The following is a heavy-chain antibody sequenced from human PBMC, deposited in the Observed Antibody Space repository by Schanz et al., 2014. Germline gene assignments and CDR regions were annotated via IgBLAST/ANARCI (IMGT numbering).Heavy chain of an antibody. J-gene: IGHJ4*02. CDR3: ARDRRNADLDY. Sequence: EVQLVESGGGLVQPGGSLRLSCAASGFGFSSYSMNWVRQAPGKGLEWVSYISSASSTINYADSVKGRFTISRDNSKNTLYLQMNSLRAEDTALYYCARDRRNADLDYWGQGTLVTVSS. D-gene: IGHD1-1*01. V-gene: IGHV3-48*01. CDR2: ISSASSTI. CDR1: GFGFSSYS.